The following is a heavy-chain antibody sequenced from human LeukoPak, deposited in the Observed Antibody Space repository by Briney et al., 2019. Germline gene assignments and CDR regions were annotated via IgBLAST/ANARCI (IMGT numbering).Heavy chain of an antibody. CDR2: IYSDNT. CDR1: GFTVGTNS. V-gene: IGHV3-53*01. CDR3: ARRAGAYSHPYDY. Sequence: GGSLRLSCTVSGFTVGTNSMSWVRQAPGKGLEWVSFIYSDNTHYSDSVKGRCTISRDNSKNTLYLQMNSLRAEDTAVYYCARRAGAYSHPYDYWGQGTLVTVSS. D-gene: IGHD4/OR15-4a*01. J-gene: IGHJ4*02.